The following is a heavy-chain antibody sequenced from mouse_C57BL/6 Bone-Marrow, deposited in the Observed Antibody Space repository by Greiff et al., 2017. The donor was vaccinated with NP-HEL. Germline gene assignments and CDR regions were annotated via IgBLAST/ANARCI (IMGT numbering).Heavy chain of an antibody. D-gene: IGHD1-1*01. CDR3: ARCRSYEYYGMDY. CDR2: IDPSDSYT. CDR1: GYTFTSYW. Sequence: QVQLQQPGAELVMPGASVKLSCKASGYTFTSYWMHWVKQRPGQGLEWIGEIDPSDSYTNYNQKFKGKSTLTVDKSSSTAYMQLSSLTSEDSAVYYCARCRSYEYYGMDYWGQGTSVTVS. V-gene: IGHV1-69*01. J-gene: IGHJ4*01.